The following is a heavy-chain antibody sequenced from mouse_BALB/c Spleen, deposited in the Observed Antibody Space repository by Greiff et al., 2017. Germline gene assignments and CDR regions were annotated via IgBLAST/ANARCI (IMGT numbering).Heavy chain of an antibody. J-gene: IGHJ1*01. CDR3: ARGEVGGYWYFDV. CDR1: GDSITSGY. V-gene: IGHV3-8*02. Sequence: DVQLQESGPSLVKPSQTLSLTCSVTGDSITSGYWNWIRKFPGNKLEYMGYISYSGSTYYNPSLKSRISITRDTSKNQYYLQLNSVTTEDTATYYCARGEVGGYWYFDVWGAGTTVTVSS. CDR2: ISYSGST. D-gene: IGHD1-1*01.